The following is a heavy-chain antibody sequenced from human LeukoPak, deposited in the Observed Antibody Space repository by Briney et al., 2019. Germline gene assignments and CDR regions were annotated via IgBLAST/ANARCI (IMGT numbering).Heavy chain of an antibody. V-gene: IGHV4-59*08. CDR2: IHYSGST. D-gene: IGHD3/OR15-3a*01. CDR1: GGSFSSYY. J-gene: IGHJ3*01. Sequence: PSETLSLTCTVSGGSFSSYYWSWIRQPPGKGVEWSGYIHYSGSTIYNPSLKSRVAMSVDTSKDQFSLKLTSVTAADTALYYCARQGSVGLADAFDVWGQGTMVTVSS. CDR3: ARQGSVGLADAFDV.